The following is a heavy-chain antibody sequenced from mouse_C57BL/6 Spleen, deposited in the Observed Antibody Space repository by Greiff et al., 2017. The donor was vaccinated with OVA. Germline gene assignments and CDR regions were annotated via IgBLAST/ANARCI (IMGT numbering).Heavy chain of an antibody. D-gene: IGHD1-1*01. J-gene: IGHJ4*01. V-gene: IGHV14-1*01. CDR3: TTDYYGSSLYAMDY. Sequence: DVKLQESGAELVRPGASVKLSCTASGFNIKDYYMHWVKQRPEQGLEWIGRIDPEDGDTEYAPKFQGKATMTADTSSNTAYLQLSSLTSEDTAVYYCTTDYYGSSLYAMDYWGQGTSVTVSS. CDR1: GFNIKDYY. CDR2: IDPEDGDT.